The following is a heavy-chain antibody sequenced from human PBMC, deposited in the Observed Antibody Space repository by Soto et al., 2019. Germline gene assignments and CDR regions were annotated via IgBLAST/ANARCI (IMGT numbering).Heavy chain of an antibody. CDR2: INHSGST. J-gene: IGHJ4*02. D-gene: IGHD3-10*01. V-gene: IGHV4-34*01. Sequence: SETLSLTCAVYGGSFSGYYWSWIRQPPGKGLEWIGEINHSGSTNYNPSLKSRVTISVDTSKNQFSLKLSSVTAADTAVYYCARAHPIYGSGSDYWGQGTLVTVSS. CDR1: GGSFSGYY. CDR3: ARAHPIYGSGSDY.